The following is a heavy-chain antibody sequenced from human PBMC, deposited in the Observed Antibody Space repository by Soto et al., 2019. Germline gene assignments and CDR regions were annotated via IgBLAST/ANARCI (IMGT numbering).Heavy chain of an antibody. V-gene: IGHV4-30-2*01. Sequence: KASETLSLTCNMSDDSYSISTYSWSWIRQPPGKALQWIGFIYQSGVTSYNPSLASRVSISLDRSNNQCSLKLKSVTAADTAVYFCAGMPYTSGLRFDPWGPGTLVTVSS. CDR3: AGMPYTSGLRFDP. J-gene: IGHJ5*02. CDR1: DDSYSISTYS. CDR2: IYQSGVT. D-gene: IGHD6-19*01.